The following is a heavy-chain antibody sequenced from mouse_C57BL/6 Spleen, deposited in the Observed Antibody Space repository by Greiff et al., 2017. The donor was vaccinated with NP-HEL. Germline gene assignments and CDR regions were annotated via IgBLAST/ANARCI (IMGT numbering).Heavy chain of an antibody. CDR3: ARGDGYEGYFDV. Sequence: QVQLQQSGAELARPGASVKMSCKASGYTFTSYTMHWVKQRPGQGLEWIGYINPSSGYTKYNQKFKDKATLTADKSSSTAYMQLSSLTSEDSAVYYCARGDGYEGYFDVWGTGTTVTVSS. CDR1: GYTFTSYT. J-gene: IGHJ1*03. V-gene: IGHV1-4*01. D-gene: IGHD2-2*01. CDR2: INPSSGYT.